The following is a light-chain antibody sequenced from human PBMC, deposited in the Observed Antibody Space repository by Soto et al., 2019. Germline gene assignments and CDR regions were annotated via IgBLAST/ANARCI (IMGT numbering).Light chain of an antibody. CDR2: DVS. CDR1: QDVNNS. CDR3: QQYYKIPVT. J-gene: IGKJ5*01. V-gene: IGKV1-33*01. Sequence: DIPMTQSPSSLSASIGARVTITCQASQDVNNSLNWYQQKPRKAPNLLIYDVSNLGTGVPSRFRGSGSGTDFTFTISRLQPEDIGAYYCQQYYKIPVTVGHGTRLEI.